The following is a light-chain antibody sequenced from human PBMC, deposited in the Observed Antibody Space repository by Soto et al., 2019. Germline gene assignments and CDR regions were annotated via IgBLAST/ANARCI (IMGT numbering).Light chain of an antibody. CDR3: QRHQNNSLST. Sequence: DIQMTQSPSFLSASVGDRVTISCRASQAINTYLTWYQQKPGKAPKLLIYGTSDLQNGVPSRFSGSGSGTDFDLTISSLQPQHFETYYCQRHQNNSLSTFGQGTRLEV. CDR2: GTS. V-gene: IGKV1-39*01. J-gene: IGKJ5*01. CDR1: QAINTY.